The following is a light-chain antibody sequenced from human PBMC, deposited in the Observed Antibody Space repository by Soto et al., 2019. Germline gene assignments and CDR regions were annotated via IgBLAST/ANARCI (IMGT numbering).Light chain of an antibody. CDR1: QSVLYSPSNENY. V-gene: IGKV4-1*01. CDR2: WAS. J-gene: IGKJ1*01. CDR3: QQYYGTPRT. Sequence: DIVMTQSPDSLAVSLGERATINCKSSQSVLYSPSNENYLAWYQQKPGQPPKLLVYWASARESGVPDRFSGSGSGTDFTLTISSLQAEDVAVYYCQQYYGTPRTFGQGTQVDIK.